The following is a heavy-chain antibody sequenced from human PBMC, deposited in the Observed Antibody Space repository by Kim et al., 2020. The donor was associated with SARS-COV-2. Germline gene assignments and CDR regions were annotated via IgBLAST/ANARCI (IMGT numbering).Heavy chain of an antibody. J-gene: IGHJ6*02. CDR3: TREMTTVFYYYYYGMDV. V-gene: IGHV3-49*03. D-gene: IGHD4-17*01. CDR2: IRSKAYGGTT. Sequence: GGSLRLSCTASGFTFGDYAMSWFRQAPGKGLEWVGFIRSKAYGGTTEYAASVKGRFSISRDDSKSIAYLQMNSLKTEDTAVYYCTREMTTVFYYYYYGMDVWGQGTTVTVSS. CDR1: GFTFGDYA.